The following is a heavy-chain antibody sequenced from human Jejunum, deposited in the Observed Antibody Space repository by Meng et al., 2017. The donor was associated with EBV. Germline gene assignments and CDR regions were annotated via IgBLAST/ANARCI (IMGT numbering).Heavy chain of an antibody. CDR2: ISNDGNNK. J-gene: IGHJ4*02. Sequence: QGQLVGSGGGVVQPGRSLRRSCAASGFTFSGHAMQWVRQAPGKGLKWVALISNDGNNKYYADSVKGRFTTSRDNSKNTLYLQMNSLRVDDTALYYCTREWGADYWGQGTLVTVSS. CDR1: GFTFSGHA. V-gene: IGHV3-30-3*01. D-gene: IGHD3-16*01. CDR3: TREWGADY.